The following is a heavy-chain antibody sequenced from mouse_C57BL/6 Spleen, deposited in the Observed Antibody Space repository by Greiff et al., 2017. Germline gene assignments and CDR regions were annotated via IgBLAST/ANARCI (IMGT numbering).Heavy chain of an antibody. J-gene: IGHJ4*01. CDR1: GYSFTDYN. V-gene: IGHV1-39*01. CDR2: INPNYGTT. Sequence: EVQRVESGPELVKPGASVKISCKASGYSFTDYNMNWVKQSNGKSLEWIGVINPNYGTTSYNQKFKGKATLTVDPSSSTAYMQLNSLTSEDSAVYYGARRGGSRGGASAMDYWGQGTSVTVSS. CDR3: ARRGGSRGGASAMDY. D-gene: IGHD1-1*01.